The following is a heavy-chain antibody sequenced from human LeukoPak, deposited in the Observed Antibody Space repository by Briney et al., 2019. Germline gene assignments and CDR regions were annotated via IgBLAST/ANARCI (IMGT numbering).Heavy chain of an antibody. D-gene: IGHD5/OR15-5a*01. CDR1: GFTVSSKY. CDR2: IYSDGST. J-gene: IGHJ4*02. V-gene: IGHV3-66*01. CDR3: ARGIVYYFDY. Sequence: GGSLRLSCAASGFTVSSKYMSWVRQAPGKGLEWVSVIYSDGSTYYIDSVKGRFTISRDNSKNTFYLQMNSLRAEDTAVYYCARGIVYYFDYWGQGTLVTVSS.